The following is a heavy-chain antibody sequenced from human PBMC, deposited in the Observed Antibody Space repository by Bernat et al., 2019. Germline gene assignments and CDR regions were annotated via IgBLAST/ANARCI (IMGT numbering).Heavy chain of an antibody. V-gene: IGHV4-34*01. CDR1: GGSFSGYY. CDR2: INHSGST. J-gene: IGHJ5*02. D-gene: IGHD2-2*01. CDR3: ARDSEKYQLPLSYNWFDP. Sequence: QVQLQQWGAGLLKPSETLSLTCAVYGGSFSGYYWSWIRQPPGKGLEWIGEINHSGSTNYNPSLKSRVTISVDTSKNQFSLKLSSVTAADTAVYYCARDSEKYQLPLSYNWFDPWGQGTLVTVSS.